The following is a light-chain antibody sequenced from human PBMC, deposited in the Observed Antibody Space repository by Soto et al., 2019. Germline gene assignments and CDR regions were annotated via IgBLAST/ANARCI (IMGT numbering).Light chain of an antibody. Sequence: DIQMTQSPSSLSASVGDRVTVTCRPSQNITKFLNWYQEKPGRAPKVLIYVTSNLQSGVPSRFSGSGSGTEFTLTISSLQPEDFATYYCQQTYTAPGTFGQGTRVEVK. CDR2: VTS. CDR1: QNITKF. J-gene: IGKJ1*01. CDR3: QQTYTAPGT. V-gene: IGKV1-39*01.